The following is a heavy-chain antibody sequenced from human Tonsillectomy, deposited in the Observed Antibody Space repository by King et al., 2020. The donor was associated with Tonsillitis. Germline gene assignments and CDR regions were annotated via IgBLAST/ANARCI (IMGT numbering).Heavy chain of an antibody. Sequence: LQLQESGPGLVKPSETLSLTCIVSGGSISSSSHYWGWIRQPPGKGLEWIGSIYYSGSTYYSPSLKSRVTISVDTSKNQFSLKLSSMTAADTAVYYCARDPWNDLEDAFDIWGQGTMVTVSS. CDR1: GGSISSSSHY. D-gene: IGHD1-1*01. V-gene: IGHV4-39*07. J-gene: IGHJ3*02. CDR3: ARDPWNDLEDAFDI. CDR2: IYYSGST.